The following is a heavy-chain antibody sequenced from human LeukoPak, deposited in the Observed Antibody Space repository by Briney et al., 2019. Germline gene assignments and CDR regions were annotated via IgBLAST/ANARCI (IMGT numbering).Heavy chain of an antibody. V-gene: IGHV4-34*01. J-gene: IGHJ3*02. CDR3: AREYGGSRGDAFDI. CDR2: INHSGST. D-gene: IGHD2-15*01. Sequence: SETLSLTCAVYGGSFSGYYWSWVRQPPGKGVEWIGEINHSGSTNYNPSLKSRVTISVDTSKNQFSLKLSSVTAADTAVYYCAREYGGSRGDAFDIWGQGTMVTVSS. CDR1: GGSFSGYY.